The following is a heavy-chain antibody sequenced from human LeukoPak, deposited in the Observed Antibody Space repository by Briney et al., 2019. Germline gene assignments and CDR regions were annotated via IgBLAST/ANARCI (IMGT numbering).Heavy chain of an antibody. Sequence: SETLSLTCTVSGDSINSYYWNWIRQPPGKGLEWIGRIYTSGSTNYNPSLKSRVTISVSTSKNQFSLKLSSVTAADTAVYYCARRGRDYGIDPWGQGTLVTVSS. CDR1: GDSINSYY. V-gene: IGHV4-4*08. CDR3: ARRGRDYGIDP. J-gene: IGHJ5*02. CDR2: IYTSGST. D-gene: IGHD4-17*01.